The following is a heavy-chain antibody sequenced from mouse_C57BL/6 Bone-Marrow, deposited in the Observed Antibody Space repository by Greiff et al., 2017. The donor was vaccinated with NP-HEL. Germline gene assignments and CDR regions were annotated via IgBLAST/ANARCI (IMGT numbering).Heavy chain of an antibody. CDR1: GYTFTSYG. V-gene: IGHV1-81*01. CDR3: AKGTAFAY. D-gene: IGHD1-2*01. Sequence: VQLVESGAELARPGASVKLSCKASGYTFTSYGISWVKQRTGQGLEWIGEIYPRSGNTYYNEKFKGKATLTADKSSSTAYMELRSLTSEDSAVYFCAKGTAFAYWGQGTLVTVSA. CDR2: IYPRSGNT. J-gene: IGHJ3*01.